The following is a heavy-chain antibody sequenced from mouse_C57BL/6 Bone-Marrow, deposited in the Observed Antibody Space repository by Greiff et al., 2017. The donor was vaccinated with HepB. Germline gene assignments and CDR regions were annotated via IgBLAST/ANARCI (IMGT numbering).Heavy chain of an antibody. V-gene: IGHV1-9*01. CDR1: GYTFTGYW. J-gene: IGHJ3*01. D-gene: IGHD2-2*01. Sequence: VKLMESGAELMKPGASVKLSCKATGYTFTGYWIEWVKQRPGHGLEWIGEILPGSGSTNYNEKFKGKATFTADTSSNTAYMQLSSLTTEDSAIYYCARGRDLLWLRRGGFAYWGQGTLVTVSA. CDR2: ILPGSGST. CDR3: ARGRDLLWLRRGGFAY.